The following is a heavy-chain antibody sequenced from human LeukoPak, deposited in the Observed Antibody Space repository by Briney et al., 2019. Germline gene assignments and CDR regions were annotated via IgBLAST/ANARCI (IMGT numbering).Heavy chain of an antibody. J-gene: IGHJ4*02. CDR1: GFTFSSYG. CDR3: ARGEVWFGPPCYFDY. CDR2: ISYDGSNK. Sequence: GRSLRLSCAASGFTFSSYGMHWVRQAPGKGLEWVAVISYDGSNKYYADSVKGRFTISRDNSKNTLYLQMNSLRAEDTAVYYCARGEVWFGPPCYFDYWGQGTLVTVSS. V-gene: IGHV3-30*03. D-gene: IGHD3-10*01.